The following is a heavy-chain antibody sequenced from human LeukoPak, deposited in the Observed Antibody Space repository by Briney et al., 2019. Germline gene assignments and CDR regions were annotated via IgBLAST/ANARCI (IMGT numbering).Heavy chain of an antibody. CDR2: ISSSGSTI. J-gene: IGHJ4*02. CDR3: ARGSARLMVRGVVDY. D-gene: IGHD3-10*01. Sequence: PGGSLRLSCAASGFTFSSYSMNWVRQAAGKGLEWVSYISSSGSTIYYADSVKGRFTISRDNAKNSLYLQMNSLRAEDTAVYYCARGSARLMVRGVVDYWGQGTPVTVSS. CDR1: GFTFSSYS. V-gene: IGHV3-48*04.